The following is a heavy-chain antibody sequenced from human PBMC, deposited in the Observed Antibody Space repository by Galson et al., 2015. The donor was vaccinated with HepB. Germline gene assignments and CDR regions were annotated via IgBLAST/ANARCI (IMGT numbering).Heavy chain of an antibody. J-gene: IGHJ3*01. CDR3: AKSRTSSWSHDALDV. D-gene: IGHD6-13*01. CDR1: GFTFFKAW. V-gene: IGHV3-15*01. CDR2: IKSNADGGTA. Sequence: SLRLSCAASGFTFFKAWMSWVRQAPGKGLEWVGRIKSNADGGTADYAAPVRGRFTISRDDSKNTLYLQMDSLRAEDTAVYYCAKSRTSSWSHDALDVWGQGTMVTV.